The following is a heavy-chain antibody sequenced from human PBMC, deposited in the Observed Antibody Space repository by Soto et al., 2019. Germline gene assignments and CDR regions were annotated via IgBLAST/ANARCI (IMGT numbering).Heavy chain of an antibody. D-gene: IGHD6-6*01. CDR3: ARRARPDFYCMDV. Sequence: EVQLVESGGGLAQPGGSLRLSCAASGFTLFGYDMDWVRQAPGKGLEYVSGISTNGVGTYYANSVQGRFTISRDNSKNTVYLQMGSLRPEDMAVYYCARRARPDFYCMDVWGKGTTVTVSS. CDR1: GFTLFGYD. J-gene: IGHJ6*03. V-gene: IGHV3-64*01. CDR2: ISTNGVGT.